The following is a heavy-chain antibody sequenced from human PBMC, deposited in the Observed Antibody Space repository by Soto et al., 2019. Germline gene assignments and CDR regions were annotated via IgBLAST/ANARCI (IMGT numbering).Heavy chain of an antibody. D-gene: IGHD6-19*01. Sequence: KPSDTLSLTCAVYAGSFSHYYWNWIRQSPGKGLEWIWKIRHSGSSNYNPSLRSRISISGDMSKNQFSLSLTSVTAADTAVYYCPRGGSSDWQVALDLWGQGTMVPVSS. V-gene: IGHV4-34*01. CDR2: IRHSGSS. CDR1: AGSFSHYY. CDR3: PRGGSSDWQVALDL. J-gene: IGHJ3*01.